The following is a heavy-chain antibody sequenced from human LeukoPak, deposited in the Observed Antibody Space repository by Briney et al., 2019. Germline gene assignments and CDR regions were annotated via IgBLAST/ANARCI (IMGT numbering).Heavy chain of an antibody. Sequence: WGSLRLSSAASGFTFDDYGMSWVRQVPGKGLEWVSGINWNGGSTGYADSVKGRFTISRDNAKNSLYLQMNSLRAEDTALYYCARGDCNGGSCYSGFGYYMDVWGKGTTVTVSS. CDR1: GFTFDDYG. D-gene: IGHD2-15*01. V-gene: IGHV3-20*04. CDR3: ARGDCNGGSCYSGFGYYMDV. J-gene: IGHJ6*03. CDR2: INWNGGST.